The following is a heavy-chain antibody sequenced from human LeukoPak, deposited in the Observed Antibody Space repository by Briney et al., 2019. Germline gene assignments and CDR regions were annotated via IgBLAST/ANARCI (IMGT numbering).Heavy chain of an antibody. CDR2: ISGSGGST. J-gene: IGHJ4*02. Sequence: GGSLRLSCAASGFTFSSYAMSWVRQAPGKGLEWVSAISGSGGSTYYADSVKGRFTISRDNSENTLHLQMTSLGVEDAAMYYCARDLVVAGTYGFGNWGQGTLVTVSS. CDR1: GFTFSSYA. CDR3: ARDLVVAGTYGFGN. V-gene: IGHV3-23*01. D-gene: IGHD2-15*01.